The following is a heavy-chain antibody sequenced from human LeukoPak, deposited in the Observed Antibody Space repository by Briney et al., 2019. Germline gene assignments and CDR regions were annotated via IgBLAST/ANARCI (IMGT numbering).Heavy chain of an antibody. Sequence: TETLSLTCTVSGGSISSSSYYWGWILQPPGKGLEWIGSIYHSGSTYYNPSLKSRVTISVDTSKNQFSLKLSSVTAADTAVYYCARNFSPHSYGIDDAFDIWGQGTMVTVSS. CDR3: ARNFSPHSYGIDDAFDI. CDR1: GGSISSSSYY. V-gene: IGHV4-39*07. D-gene: IGHD5-18*01. J-gene: IGHJ3*02. CDR2: IYHSGST.